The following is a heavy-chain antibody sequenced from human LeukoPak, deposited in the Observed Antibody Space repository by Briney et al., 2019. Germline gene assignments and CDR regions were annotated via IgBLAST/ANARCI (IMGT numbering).Heavy chain of an antibody. CDR3: ARFYYDSTPSAFDI. J-gene: IGHJ3*02. CDR1: GYTFTSYD. Sequence: ASVKVSCKASGYTFTSYDINWVRQATGQGLEWMGWMNPNSGNTGYAQKFQGRVTMTRNTSISTAYMELSSLRSEDTAVYYCARFYYDSTPSAFDIWGQGQWSPSLQ. V-gene: IGHV1-8*01. D-gene: IGHD3-22*01. CDR2: MNPNSGNT.